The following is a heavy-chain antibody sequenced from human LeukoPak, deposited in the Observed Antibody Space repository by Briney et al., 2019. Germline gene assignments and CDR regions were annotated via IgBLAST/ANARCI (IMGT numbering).Heavy chain of an antibody. CDR2: IYHSGST. Sequence: SETLSLTCAVSGGSISSSNWWSWVRQPPGKGLEWIGEIYHSGSTNYNPSLESRVTISVDKSKNQFSLKLSSVTAADTAVYYCARDGGAYNWFDPWGQGTLVTVSS. CDR1: GGSISSSNW. V-gene: IGHV4-4*02. D-gene: IGHD3-16*01. J-gene: IGHJ5*02. CDR3: ARDGGAYNWFDP.